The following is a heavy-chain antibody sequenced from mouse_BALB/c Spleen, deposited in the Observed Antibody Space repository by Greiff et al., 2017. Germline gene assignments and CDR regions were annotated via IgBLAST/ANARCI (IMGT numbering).Heavy chain of an antibody. D-gene: IGHD2-14*01. CDR3: AREGYRYDGYAMDY. CDR2: ISDGGSYT. J-gene: IGHJ4*01. CDR1: GFTFSDYY. V-gene: IGHV5-4*02. Sequence: EVQLVESGGGLVKPGGSLKLSCAASGFTFSDYYMSWVRQTPEKRLEWVATISDGGSYTYYPDSVKGRFTISRDNAKNNLYLQMSSLKSEDTAMYYCAREGYRYDGYAMDYWGQGTSVTVSS.